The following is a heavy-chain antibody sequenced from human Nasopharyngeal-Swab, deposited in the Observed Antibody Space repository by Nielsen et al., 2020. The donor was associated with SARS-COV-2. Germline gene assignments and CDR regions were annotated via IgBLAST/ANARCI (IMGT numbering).Heavy chain of an antibody. CDR1: GGSISSYY. CDR3: ARAIRITIFGVVASFDY. V-gene: IGHV4-59*01. CDR2: IYYSGST. D-gene: IGHD3-3*01. J-gene: IGHJ4*02. Sequence: SETLSLTCTVSGGSISSYYWSWIRQSPGKGLEWIGYIYYSGSTNYNPSLKSRVTISVDTSKNQFSLKLSSVTAADTAVYYCARAIRITIFGVVASFDYWGQGTLVTVSS.